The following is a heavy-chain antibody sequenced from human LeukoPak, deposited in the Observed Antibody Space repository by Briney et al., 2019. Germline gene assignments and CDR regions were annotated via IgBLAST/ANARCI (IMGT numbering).Heavy chain of an antibody. V-gene: IGHV3-30-3*01. CDR1: GFTFSSYA. CDR3: ARARQWLVLSYYYYGMDV. J-gene: IGHJ6*02. Sequence: GGSLRLSCAASGFTFSSYAMHWVRQAPGKGLEWVAVISYDGSNKYYADSVKGRFTISRDNSKNTLYLQMNSLRAEDTAVYYCARARQWLVLSYYYYGMDVWGQGTTVTVSS. CDR2: ISYDGSNK. D-gene: IGHD6-19*01.